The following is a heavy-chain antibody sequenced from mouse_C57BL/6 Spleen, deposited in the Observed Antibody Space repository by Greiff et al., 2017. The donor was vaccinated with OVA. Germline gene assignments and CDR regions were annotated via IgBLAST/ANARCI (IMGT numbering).Heavy chain of an antibody. V-gene: IGHV1-81*01. CDR2: IYPRSGNN. CDR3: ARVYYYGSSSYYYAMDY. Sequence: QVQLQQSGAELARPGASVKLSCKASGYTFTSYGISWVKQRTGQGLEWIGEIYPRSGNNYYNEKFKGKATLTADKSSSTAYMELRSLTSEDSAVYFCARVYYYGSSSYYYAMDYWGQGTSVTVSS. D-gene: IGHD1-1*01. J-gene: IGHJ4*01. CDR1: GYTFTSYG.